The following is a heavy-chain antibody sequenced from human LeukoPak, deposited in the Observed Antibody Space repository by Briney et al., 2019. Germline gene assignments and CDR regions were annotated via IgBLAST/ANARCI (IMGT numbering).Heavy chain of an antibody. D-gene: IGHD3-22*01. Sequence: KPSETLSLTCTVSGGSISGYYWSWLRQPPGEGLEWIGNIYDSGSTNYNPSLKSRVTISVDTSKNQCSLKLSSVTAADTAVYYCARQSISGSSLSYFDYWGQGTLVNVSS. J-gene: IGHJ4*02. CDR2: IYDSGST. CDR1: GGSISGYY. V-gene: IGHV4-59*01. CDR3: ARQSISGSSLSYFDY.